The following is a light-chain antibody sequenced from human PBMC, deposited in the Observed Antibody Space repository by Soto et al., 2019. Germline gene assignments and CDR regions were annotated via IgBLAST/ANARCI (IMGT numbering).Light chain of an antibody. CDR2: DAS. CDR3: QQYNSYSLT. J-gene: IGKJ1*01. V-gene: IGKV1-5*01. CDR1: QSIRNS. Sequence: DIQMTQSPSTLSASVGDRVTFTCRASQSIRNSLAWYQQKPGKAPKLLIYDASNLESGVPSRLSGSGSGTEFTLTIRTLQPDDFPNYYRQQYNSYSLTFGQGKKVEI.